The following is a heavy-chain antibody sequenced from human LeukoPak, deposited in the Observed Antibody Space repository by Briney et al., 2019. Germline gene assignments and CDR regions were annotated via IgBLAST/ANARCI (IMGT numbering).Heavy chain of an antibody. CDR1: GFTFSSYG. V-gene: IGHV3-30*02. CDR2: IRYDGSNK. J-gene: IGHJ4*02. Sequence: PGGSLRLSCAASGFTFSSYGMHWVRQAPGKGLEWVAFIRYDGSNKYYADSVKGRFTTSRDNSKNTLYLQMNSLRAEDTAVYYCAKFDGSGSSNFDYWGQGTLVTVSS. CDR3: AKFDGSGSSNFDY. D-gene: IGHD3-10*01.